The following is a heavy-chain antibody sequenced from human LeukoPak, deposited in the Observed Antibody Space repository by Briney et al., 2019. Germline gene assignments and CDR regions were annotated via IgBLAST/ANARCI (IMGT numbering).Heavy chain of an antibody. CDR1: GGSISSSSYY. Sequence: SETLSLTCTGSGGSISSSSYYWGWIRQPPGKGLEWIGSIYYSGSTYYNPSLKSRVTISVDTSKNQFSLKLSSVTAADTAVYYCAREQLVRVVGTYWFDPWGQGTLVTVSS. J-gene: IGHJ5*02. CDR2: IYYSGST. D-gene: IGHD6-13*01. V-gene: IGHV4-39*02. CDR3: AREQLVRVVGTYWFDP.